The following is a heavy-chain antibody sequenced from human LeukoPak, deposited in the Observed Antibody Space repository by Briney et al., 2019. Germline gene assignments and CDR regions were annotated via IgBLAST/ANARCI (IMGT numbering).Heavy chain of an antibody. Sequence: GGSLKISCKGSGYTYTNYWIGWVRQRPGKGREWMGTIYPSDSTTRYSPPFQGQVTISADKSFSTAYLQWSSLKASDTGMYYCARRYCSSFACFSPLDYWGQGTLVTVSS. V-gene: IGHV5-51*01. CDR2: IYPSDSTT. J-gene: IGHJ4*02. CDR1: GYTYTNYW. CDR3: ARRYCSSFACFSPLDY. D-gene: IGHD2-2*01.